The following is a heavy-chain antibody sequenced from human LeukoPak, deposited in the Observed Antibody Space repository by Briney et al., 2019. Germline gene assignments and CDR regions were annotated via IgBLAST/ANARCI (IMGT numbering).Heavy chain of an antibody. V-gene: IGHV3-74*01. J-gene: IGHJ3*02. D-gene: IGHD6-13*01. CDR3: AKSVYSSSWYGAFDI. CDR2: INRDGNNT. CDR1: GFTFSNYW. Sequence: PGGSLRLSCAASGFTFSNYWMQWVRQAPGTGLVWVSHINRDGNNTSYADSVKGRFTISRDNSKNTLYLQMNSLRAEDTAVYYCAKSVYSSSWYGAFDIWGQGTMVTISS.